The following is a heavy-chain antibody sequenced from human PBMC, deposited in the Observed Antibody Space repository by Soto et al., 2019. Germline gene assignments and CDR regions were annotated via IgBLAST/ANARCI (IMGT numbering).Heavy chain of an antibody. D-gene: IGHD2-15*01. J-gene: IGHJ2*01. Sequence: QLQLQESGPGLVRPSETLSLTCTVSGGSISSSSYYWGWIRQPPGKGLEWIGSIYYSGSTNYNPSIQSRVTISVDTSKNQFSLKLSSVTAGDTAVYYCARPRRYCRGGSCCEEFWYFDLWGRGTLVTVSS. CDR2: IYYSGST. CDR1: GGSISSSSYY. V-gene: IGHV4-39*01. CDR3: ARPRRYCRGGSCCEEFWYFDL.